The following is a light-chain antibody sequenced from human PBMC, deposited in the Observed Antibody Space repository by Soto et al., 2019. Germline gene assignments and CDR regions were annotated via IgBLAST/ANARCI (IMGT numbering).Light chain of an antibody. CDR3: QQYGSSPTT. V-gene: IGKV3-20*01. CDR2: DAS. CDR1: QSVSRNY. Sequence: EIVLTQSPGTLSLSPGDRATLSCRASQSVSRNYLAWYQLKPGQVPRLLIFDASSRATGIPDRFSGSGSGTDFTLTFSRLEPEDFAVYYCQQYGSSPTTFGQGTKVEIK. J-gene: IGKJ1*01.